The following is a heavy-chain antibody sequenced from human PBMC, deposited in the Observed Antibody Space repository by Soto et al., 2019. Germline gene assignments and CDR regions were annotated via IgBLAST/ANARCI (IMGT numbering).Heavy chain of an antibody. CDR1: GGSFSGYY. CDR3: ARKRDRVTHSYYYYYGMDV. J-gene: IGHJ6*02. D-gene: IGHD2-21*02. CDR2: INHSGST. V-gene: IGHV4-34*01. Sequence: SETLSLTCAVYGGSFSGYYWSWIRQPPGKGLEWIGEINHSGSTNYNPSLKSRVTISVDTSKNQFSLKLSSVTAADTAVYYCARKRDRVTHSYYYYYGMDVWGRGTTVTVYS.